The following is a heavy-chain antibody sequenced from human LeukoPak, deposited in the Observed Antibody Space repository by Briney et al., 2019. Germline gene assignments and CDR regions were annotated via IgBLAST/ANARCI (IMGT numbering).Heavy chain of an antibody. Sequence: SETLSLTCTVSGGSISSYYWSWIRQPPGKGLEWIGYIYYSGSTNYNPSLKSRVTISVDTSKNQFSLKLTSVTAADTAVYYCARITMIVVVDYWGQGTLVTVSS. CDR3: ARITMIVVVDY. CDR1: GGSISSYY. V-gene: IGHV4-59*08. CDR2: IYYSGST. D-gene: IGHD3-22*01. J-gene: IGHJ4*02.